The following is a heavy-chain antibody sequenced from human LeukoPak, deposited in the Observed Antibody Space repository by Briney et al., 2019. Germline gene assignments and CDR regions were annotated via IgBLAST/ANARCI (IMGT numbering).Heavy chain of an antibody. D-gene: IGHD2-2*01. CDR3: ARSPTKRVPEDY. CDR2: INYSGST. V-gene: IGHV4-59*12. CDR1: GGSISSYY. J-gene: IGHJ4*02. Sequence: SETLSLTCTVSGGSISSYYWNWIRQPPGKGLEWIGYINYSGSTSYSPSLKSRVTISMDKSKNQIPLRLTSVTAADTAVYYCARSPTKRVPEDYWGQGTLVTVSS.